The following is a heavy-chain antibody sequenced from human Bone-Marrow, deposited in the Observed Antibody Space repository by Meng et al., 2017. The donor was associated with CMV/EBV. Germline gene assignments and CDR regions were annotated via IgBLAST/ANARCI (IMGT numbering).Heavy chain of an antibody. D-gene: IGHD6-6*01. CDR2: INPSGGST. CDR3: ARVNWAKKWSSSTYFDH. CDR1: GYTFTSYY. J-gene: IGHJ4*02. V-gene: IGHV1-46*01. Sequence: ASVKVSCKASGYTFTSYYMHWVRQAPGQGLEWMGIINPSGGSTTYAQKFQGRVTLTRDTSASTVYMELSSLRSEDTAVYYCARVNWAKKWSSSTYFDHWGQGTLVTVSS.